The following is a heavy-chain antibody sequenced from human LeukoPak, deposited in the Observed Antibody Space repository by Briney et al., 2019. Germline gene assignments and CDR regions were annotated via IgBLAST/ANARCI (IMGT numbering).Heavy chain of an antibody. CDR1: GGSISSYY. J-gene: IGHJ5*02. D-gene: IGHD1-7*01. Sequence: SETLSLTCTVSGGSISSYYWSWIRQPAGKGLEWIGSAYSTGSTYYNPPLRSRVTVSVDTSKNHFSLKLTSVTAADTAVYYCARHRVYNWNYPIWFDPWGQGTLVTVSS. CDR2: AYSTGST. CDR3: ARHRVYNWNYPIWFDP. V-gene: IGHV4-59*05.